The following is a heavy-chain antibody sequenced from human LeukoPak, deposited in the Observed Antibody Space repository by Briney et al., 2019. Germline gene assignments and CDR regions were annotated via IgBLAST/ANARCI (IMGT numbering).Heavy chain of an antibody. J-gene: IGHJ4*02. CDR1: GFTFSSYA. CDR2: ISYDGSNR. Sequence: GGSLRLSCAASGFTFSSYAMHWVRQAPGKGLEWVAAISYDGSNRYYADSVKGRFTISRDNSKNTLYLQMNSLRTEDTVVYYCVRLTAAGRRTDFDYWGQGTLVTVSS. V-gene: IGHV3-30*04. CDR3: VRLTAAGRRTDFDY. D-gene: IGHD6-13*01.